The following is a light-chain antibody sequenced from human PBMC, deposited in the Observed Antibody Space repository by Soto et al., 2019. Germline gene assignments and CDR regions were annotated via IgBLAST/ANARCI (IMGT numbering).Light chain of an antibody. V-gene: IGKV1-27*01. CDR3: QKYNSAPRT. J-gene: IGKJ1*01. CDR1: QGISNY. Sequence: DIPLTQSPASLSASVGDRVTITCRASQGISNYLAWYQQKPGKVPKLLIYAASTLQSGVPSRFSGSGSGTDFTLTISSLQPEDVATYYCQKYNSAPRTFGQGTKVDIK. CDR2: AAS.